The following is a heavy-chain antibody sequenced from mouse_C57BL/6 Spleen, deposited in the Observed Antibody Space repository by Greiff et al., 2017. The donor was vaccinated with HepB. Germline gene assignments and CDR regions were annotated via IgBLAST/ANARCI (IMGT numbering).Heavy chain of an antibody. CDR2: IDPSDSYT. D-gene: IGHD2-1*01. CDR3: ASYGNCVRYFDV. V-gene: IGHV1-59*01. CDR1: GYTFTSYW. Sequence: VQLQQSGAELVRPGTSVKLSCKASGYTFTSYWMHWVKPRPGQGLEWIGVIDPSDSYTNYNQKFKGKATLTVDTSSSTAYMQLSSLTSGDAAVYYCASYGNCVRYFDVWGTGTTVTVAS. J-gene: IGHJ1*03.